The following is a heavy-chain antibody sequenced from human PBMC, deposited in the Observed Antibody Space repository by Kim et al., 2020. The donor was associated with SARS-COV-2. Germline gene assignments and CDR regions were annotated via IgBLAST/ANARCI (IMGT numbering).Heavy chain of an antibody. J-gene: IGHJ4*02. Sequence: AKKFQGRCTITADKSTSPAYMELSSLRSEDTAVYYCAREEVDTAMATYDYWGQGTLVTVSS. V-gene: IGHV1-69*04. D-gene: IGHD5-18*01. CDR3: AREEVDTAMATYDY.